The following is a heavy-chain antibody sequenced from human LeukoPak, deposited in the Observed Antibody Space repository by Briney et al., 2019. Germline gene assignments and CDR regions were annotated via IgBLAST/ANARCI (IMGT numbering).Heavy chain of an antibody. CDR3: ARAGDYSSTGDY. V-gene: IGHV3-72*01. CDR2: SKNKANSYRT. CDR1: GFTLSDHY. D-gene: IGHD2-21*01. Sequence: GGSLRLSCAASGFTLSDHYMDWVRQAPGKGLEWVGRSKNKANSYRTEYAASVKGRFTIWRDDSKNSLYLQMNSLKTEDTAVYYCARAGDYSSTGDYWGQGTLVTVSS. J-gene: IGHJ4*02.